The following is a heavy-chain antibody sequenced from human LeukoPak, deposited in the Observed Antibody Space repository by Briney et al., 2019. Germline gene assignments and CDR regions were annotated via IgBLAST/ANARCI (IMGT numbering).Heavy chain of an antibody. D-gene: IGHD6-19*01. J-gene: IGHJ6*03. CDR3: ARGDYRPTYEIAVAAPLTPQGTLVDV. CDR1: GYSISSGYY. CDR2: IYHSGST. Sequence: PSETLPLTCAVSGYSISSGYYWGWIRQPPGKGLEWIGSIYHSGSTYYNPSLKSRVTISVDTSKNQFSLKLSSVTAADTAVYYCARGDYRPTYEIAVAAPLTPQGTLVDVWGKGTTVTVSS. V-gene: IGHV4-38-2*01.